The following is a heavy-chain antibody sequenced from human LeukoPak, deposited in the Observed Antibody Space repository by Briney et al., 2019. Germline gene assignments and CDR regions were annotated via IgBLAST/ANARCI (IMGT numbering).Heavy chain of an antibody. CDR1: GGSISSYY. CDR2: IYYSGST. J-gene: IGHJ6*03. D-gene: IGHD1-14*01. Sequence: SETLSLTCTVSGGSISSYYWSWIRQPPGKGLEWIGYIYYSGSTNYNPSLKSRVTISVDTSKNQFSLKLSSVTAADTAVYYCARDRTVDPYYIDVWGKGTTVTVSS. V-gene: IGHV4-59*01. CDR3: ARDRTVDPYYIDV.